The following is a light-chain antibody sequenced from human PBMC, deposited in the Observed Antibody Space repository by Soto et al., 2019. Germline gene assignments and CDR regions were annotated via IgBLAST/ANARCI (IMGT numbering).Light chain of an antibody. V-gene: IGKV1-5*01. Sequence: DIQMTQPPSTLSASVGHRVPFTCRASQSISSWLAWYRQKPGKAPKLLIYNASSLQSGVPSRFSGSGSGTEFTLTISSLQPDDCATYYCQQYSTYWTLGQGTKVEIK. CDR3: QQYSTYWT. CDR1: QSISSW. J-gene: IGKJ1*01. CDR2: NAS.